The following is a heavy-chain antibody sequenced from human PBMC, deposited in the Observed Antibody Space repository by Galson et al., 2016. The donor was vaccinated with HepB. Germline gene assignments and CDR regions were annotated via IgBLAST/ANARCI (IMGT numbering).Heavy chain of an antibody. CDR1: GGSFTGYY. V-gene: IGHV4-34*01. Sequence: SETLSLTCAVYGGSFTGYYWTWIRQPPGKGLEWVGEINHSGSTNYNPSLKSRVTRSVDTSKNQFSLRLTSMTAADTAVYYCARGPRLTTPGRRYFYYYGMDVWGQGTTVTVS. J-gene: IGHJ6*02. CDR2: INHSGST. CDR3: ARGPRLTTPGRRYFYYYGMDV. D-gene: IGHD1/OR15-1a*01.